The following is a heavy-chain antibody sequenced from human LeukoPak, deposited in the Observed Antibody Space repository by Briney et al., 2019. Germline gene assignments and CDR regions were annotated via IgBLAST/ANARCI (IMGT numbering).Heavy chain of an antibody. CDR3: ARGQRHSNRGYSYGYYPHY. V-gene: IGHV1-8*01. CDR1: GYTFTSYD. D-gene: IGHD5-18*01. J-gene: IGHJ4*02. Sequence: GASVKVSCKASGYTFTSYDINWVRQVTGQGLEWMGWMNPNSGNTGYAQKFQGRVTMTRNTSISTAYMELSSLRSEDTAVYYCARGQRHSNRGYSYGYYPHYWGQGTLVTVSS. CDR2: MNPNSGNT.